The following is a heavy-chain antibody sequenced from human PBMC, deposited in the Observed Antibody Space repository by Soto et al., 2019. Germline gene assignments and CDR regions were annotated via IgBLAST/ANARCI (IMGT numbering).Heavy chain of an antibody. V-gene: IGHV3-30*14. CDR2: ISYDGSNQ. CDR1: GFTFSSYA. J-gene: IGHJ4*02. Sequence: GGSLRLSCAASGFTFSSYAMHWVRQAPGKGLEWVALISYDGSNQYYADSVKGRFTLSRDDSKNTLYLQMNSLRAEDTAVYSCARSSGGSYPCFDSWRQGTLVSVSS. D-gene: IGHD2-15*01. CDR3: ARSSGGSYPCFDS.